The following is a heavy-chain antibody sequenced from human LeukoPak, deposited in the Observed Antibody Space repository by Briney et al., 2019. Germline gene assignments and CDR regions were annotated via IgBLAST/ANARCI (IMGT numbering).Heavy chain of an antibody. CDR1: GFTFSSYG. D-gene: IGHD5-12*01. V-gene: IGHV3-33*01. J-gene: IGHJ5*02. CDR2: IWYDGSNK. CDR3: ARDSGYDQENWFDP. Sequence: GGSLRLSCAASGFTFSSYGMHWVRQAPGKGLEWVAVIWYDGSNKYYADSVKGRFTISRDNSKNTLYLQMNSLRAEDTAGYYCARDSGYDQENWFDPWGQGTLVTVSS.